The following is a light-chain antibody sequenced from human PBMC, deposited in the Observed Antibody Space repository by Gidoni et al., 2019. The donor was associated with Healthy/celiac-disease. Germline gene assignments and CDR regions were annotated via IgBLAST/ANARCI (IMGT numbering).Light chain of an antibody. J-gene: IGLJ3*02. CDR2: GNS. CDR3: QSYDSSLSVGV. V-gene: IGLV1-40*01. CDR1: SSNIGAGYD. Sequence: QSVLTQPPSVSGAPGQRVTISCTGSSSNIGAGYDVHWYPQLPGTAPKLLIYGNSNRPSGVPDRFSGSKSGTSASLAITGLQAEDEADYYFQSYDSSLSVGVFGGGTKLTVL.